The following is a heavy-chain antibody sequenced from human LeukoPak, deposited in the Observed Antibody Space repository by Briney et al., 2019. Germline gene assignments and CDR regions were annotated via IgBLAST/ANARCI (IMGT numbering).Heavy chain of an antibody. J-gene: IGHJ4*02. CDR3: ARPARGDYDSSGYYPFDY. D-gene: IGHD3-22*01. CDR2: IKQDGSEK. V-gene: IGHV3-7*01. Sequence: GGSLRLSCAASGFTFSSYWMSWVRQAPGKGLEWVANIKQDGSEKYYVDSVKGRFTISRDNAKNSLYLQMNSLRAEDTAVYYCARPARGDYDSSGYYPFDYWGQGTLVTVSS. CDR1: GFTFSSYW.